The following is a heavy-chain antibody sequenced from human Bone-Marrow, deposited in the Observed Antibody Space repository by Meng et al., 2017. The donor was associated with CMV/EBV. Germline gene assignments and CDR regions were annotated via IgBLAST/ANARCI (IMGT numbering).Heavy chain of an antibody. V-gene: IGHV3-30-3*01. CDR2: ISYDGSNK. D-gene: IGHD3-3*01. Sequence: GESLKISCAASGFTFSSYAMHWVRQAPGKGLEWVAVISYDGSNKYYADSVKGRFTISRDNAKNSLYLQMNSLRAEDTAVYYCARGGVRDDFWSGYYSLRGGMDVWGQGNTVTVAS. CDR3: ARGGVRDDFWSGYYSLRGGMDV. J-gene: IGHJ6*02. CDR1: GFTFSSYA.